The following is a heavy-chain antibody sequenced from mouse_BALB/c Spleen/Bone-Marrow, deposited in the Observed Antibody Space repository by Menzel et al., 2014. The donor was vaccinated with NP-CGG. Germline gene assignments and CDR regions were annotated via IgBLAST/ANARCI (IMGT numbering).Heavy chain of an antibody. Sequence: QVQLKQSGPGLVAPPQSLSITCTVSGFSLTGYGVNWVRQPPGKGLEWLGMIWGDGSTDYNSALKSRLSISKDNSKSQVFLKMNSLQTDDTARYYCARDHGNYGFAYWGQGTLVTVSA. CDR3: ARDHGNYGFAY. D-gene: IGHD2-1*01. V-gene: IGHV2-6-7*01. J-gene: IGHJ3*01. CDR1: GFSLTGYG. CDR2: IWGDGST.